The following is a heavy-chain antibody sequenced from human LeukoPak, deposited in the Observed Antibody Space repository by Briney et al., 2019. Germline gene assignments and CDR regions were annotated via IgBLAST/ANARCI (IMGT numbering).Heavy chain of an antibody. Sequence: GASVKVSCKASGYTFTNYAMNWVRQAPGQGLGWMGWINPNTGNPTYAQGFTGRFVFSLDTSVTTTYLQISGLKAEDTAVYYCARAYQRLGGLSFPDSWGQGTLVTVSS. V-gene: IGHV7-4-1*02. CDR1: GYTFTNYA. CDR2: INPNTGNP. D-gene: IGHD3-16*02. J-gene: IGHJ5*01. CDR3: ARAYQRLGGLSFPDS.